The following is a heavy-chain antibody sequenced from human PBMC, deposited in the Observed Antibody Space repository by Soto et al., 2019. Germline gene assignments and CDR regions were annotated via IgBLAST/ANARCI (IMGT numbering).Heavy chain of an antibody. V-gene: IGHV4-34*01. D-gene: IGHD3-10*01. J-gene: IGHJ5*02. CDR2: INHSGST. Sequence: SETLSLTCAVYGGSFSGYYWSWIRQPPGKGLEWIGEINHSGSTYYNPSLKSRVTISVDTSKNQFSLKLSSVTAADTAVYYCARGRELLWFGELVTDWFDPWGQGTLVTVSS. CDR1: GGSFSGYY. CDR3: ARGRELLWFGELVTDWFDP.